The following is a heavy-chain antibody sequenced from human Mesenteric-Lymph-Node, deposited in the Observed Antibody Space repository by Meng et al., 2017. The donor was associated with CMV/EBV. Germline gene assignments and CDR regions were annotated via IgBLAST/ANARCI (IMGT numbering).Heavy chain of an antibody. CDR3: VGLLLGHGGRGP. CDR2: TVYGGST. D-gene: IGHD2-21*02. CDR1: GGSVSSGNYH. J-gene: IGHJ5*02. V-gene: IGHV4-61*03. Sequence: SETLSLTCTVSGGSVSSGNYHWNWVRQPPGKGLEWIGQTVYGGSTNYNPSLKSRLTISVDTFKNHFSLNFNSVTAADTAVYYCVGLLLGHGGRGPWGQGTLVTVSS.